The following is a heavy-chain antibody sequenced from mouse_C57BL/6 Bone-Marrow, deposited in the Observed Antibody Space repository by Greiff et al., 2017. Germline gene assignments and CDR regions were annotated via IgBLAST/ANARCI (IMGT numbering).Heavy chain of an antibody. V-gene: IGHV1-81*01. Sequence: VQLQESGAELARPGASVKLSCKASGYTFTSYGISWVKQRTGQGLEWIGEISPRSGNTYYNEKFKGKATMTAAKSSSTAYMELRRLTSEDSAVYVCAREGMGLRLYAMDYWGQGTSVTVSS. CDR2: ISPRSGNT. CDR1: GYTFTSYG. J-gene: IGHJ4*01. CDR3: AREGMGLRLYAMDY. D-gene: IGHD1-1*01.